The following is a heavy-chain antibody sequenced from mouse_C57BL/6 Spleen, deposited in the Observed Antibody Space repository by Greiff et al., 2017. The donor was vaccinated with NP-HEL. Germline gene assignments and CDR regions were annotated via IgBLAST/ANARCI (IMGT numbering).Heavy chain of an antibody. CDR3: ARELRSNLFAY. V-gene: IGHV3-6*01. CDR2: ISYDGSN. J-gene: IGHJ3*01. CDR1: GYSFTSGYY. Sequence: EVKLEESGPGLVKPSQSLSLTCSVSGYSFTSGYYWNWIRQFPGNQLEWMGYISYDGSNNYNPSLKNRITITHDTSTNQLFLKLNSVTTEDTATYYCARELRSNLFAYWGQGTLVTVSA. D-gene: IGHD1-1*01.